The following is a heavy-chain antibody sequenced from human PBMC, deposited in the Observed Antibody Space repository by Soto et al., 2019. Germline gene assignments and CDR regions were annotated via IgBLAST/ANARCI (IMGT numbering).Heavy chain of an antibody. CDR1: GFTFSSYA. V-gene: IGHV3-23*01. CDR3: AKPEGPMVRGVIQTTFDY. D-gene: IGHD3-10*01. CDR2: ISGSGGST. Sequence: GGSLRLSCAASGFTFSSYAMSWVRQAPGKGLEWVSAISGSGGSTYYADSVKGRFTISRDNSKNTLYLQMNSLRAEDTAVYYCAKPEGPMVRGVIQTTFDYWGQGTLVTVSS. J-gene: IGHJ4*02.